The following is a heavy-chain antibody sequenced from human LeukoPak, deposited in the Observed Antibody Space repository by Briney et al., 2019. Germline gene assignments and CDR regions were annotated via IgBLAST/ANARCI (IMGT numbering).Heavy chain of an antibody. J-gene: IGHJ3*02. CDR1: GFTFDDYC. V-gene: IGHV3-9*03. D-gene: IGHD4-17*01. Sequence: HPGGSLRLSCAASGFTFDDYCMHWVRQAPGKGLEWVSGISWNSGSIGYADSVKGRFSISRDNAKKSLYLQMNSLRVENMALYYCVKGGPLRKPHGLDIWGQGTMVTVSS. CDR2: ISWNSGSI. CDR3: VKGGPLRKPHGLDI.